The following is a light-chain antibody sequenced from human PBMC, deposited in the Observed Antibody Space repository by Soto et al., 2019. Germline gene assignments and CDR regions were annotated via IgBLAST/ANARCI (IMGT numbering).Light chain of an antibody. CDR1: QSVSSY. J-gene: IGKJ5*01. CDR2: DAS. CDR3: QQRSNWPIT. V-gene: IGKV3-11*01. Sequence: EIVLTQSPATLSLSPGERATLSCRASQSVSSYFAWYQQKPGQAPRLLIYDASNRATGIPARFIVSGSGTDFTLTISSLEPEDFAVYYCQQRSNWPITFGQGTRLEIK.